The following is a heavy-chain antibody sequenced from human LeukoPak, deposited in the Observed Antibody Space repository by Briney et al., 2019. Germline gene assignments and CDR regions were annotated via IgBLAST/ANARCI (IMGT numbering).Heavy chain of an antibody. CDR1: GYSISSGYY. J-gene: IGHJ3*02. V-gene: IGHV4-38-2*02. Sequence: SETLSLTCTVSGYSISSGYYWGWIRRPPGKGLEWIGSIYHSGSTYYNPSLKRRVTISVDTSKNQFSLKLSSVTAADTAVYYCASPWEYDAFDIWGQGTMVTVSS. CDR2: IYHSGST. CDR3: ASPWEYDAFDI. D-gene: IGHD1-26*01.